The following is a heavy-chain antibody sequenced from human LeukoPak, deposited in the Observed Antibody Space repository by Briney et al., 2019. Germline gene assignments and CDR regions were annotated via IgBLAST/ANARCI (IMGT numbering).Heavy chain of an antibody. CDR2: IIPIFGTA. CDR3: ARDRIAAAGTPLFDY. V-gene: IGHV1-69*13. Sequence: ASVKVSRKASGGTFSSYAISWVRQAPGQGLEWMGGIIPIFGTANYAQKFQGRVTITADEPTSTAYMELSSLRSEDTAVYYCARDRIAAAGTPLFDYWGQGTLVTVSS. CDR1: GGTFSSYA. J-gene: IGHJ4*02. D-gene: IGHD6-13*01.